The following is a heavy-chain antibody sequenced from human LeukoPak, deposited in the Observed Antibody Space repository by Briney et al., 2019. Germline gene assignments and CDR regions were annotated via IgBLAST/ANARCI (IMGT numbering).Heavy chain of an antibody. Sequence: PGGSLRLSCAASGFTFNRYSMNWVRQAPGKGLEWVSVIWYDGSNKYYVDSVKGRFTISRDNSKNTLYLQMNSLRAEDTAVYYCARKWGQGPGSPLNYWGQGTLVTVSS. V-gene: IGHV3-33*08. J-gene: IGHJ4*02. CDR2: IWYDGSNK. D-gene: IGHD3-10*01. CDR1: GFTFNRYS. CDR3: ARKWGQGPGSPLNY.